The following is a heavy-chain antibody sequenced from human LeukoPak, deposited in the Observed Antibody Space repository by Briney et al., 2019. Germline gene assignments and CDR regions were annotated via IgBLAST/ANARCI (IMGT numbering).Heavy chain of an antibody. CDR1: GFTFSSYG. J-gene: IGHJ6*03. CDR3: ARGGYYDSSGYYAVYYYYYTDV. Sequence: LPGRSLRLSCAASGFTFSSYGMHWVRQAPGKGLEWVAVIWYDGSNKYYADSVKGRFTISRDNSKNTLYLQMNSLRAEDTAVYYCARGGYYDSSGYYAVYYYYYTDVWGKGTTVTVSS. D-gene: IGHD3-22*01. V-gene: IGHV3-33*01. CDR2: IWYDGSNK.